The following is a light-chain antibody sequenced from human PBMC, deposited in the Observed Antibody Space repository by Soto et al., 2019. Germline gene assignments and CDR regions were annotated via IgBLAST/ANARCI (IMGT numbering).Light chain of an antibody. V-gene: IGKV1-27*01. J-gene: IGKJ5*01. CDR2: AAS. CDR1: QAINNH. CDR3: LKYNSAPLT. Sequence: DIVMTQCPRSLSVSVGDRVSMTCRASQAINNHLAWYQQKPGNSPKLLIYAASTLHPGVPSRFSGSGSGTDFTLTISSLQPEDVATYYCLKYNSAPLTFGPGTRLEIK.